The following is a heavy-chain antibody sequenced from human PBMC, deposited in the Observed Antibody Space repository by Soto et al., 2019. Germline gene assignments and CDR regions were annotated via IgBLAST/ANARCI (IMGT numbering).Heavy chain of an antibody. CDR1: GYTFTSYG. D-gene: IGHD3-3*01. CDR2: ISAYNGNT. J-gene: IGHJ6*02. Sequence: APVKFSCKASGYTFTSYGISWVRQAPGQGLEWMGWISAYNGNTNYAQKLQGRVTMTTDTSTSTAYMELRSLRSDDTAVYYCARVQTGYDFWSGYSVTRYYGMDVWGQGTTVTVSS. V-gene: IGHV1-18*04. CDR3: ARVQTGYDFWSGYSVTRYYGMDV.